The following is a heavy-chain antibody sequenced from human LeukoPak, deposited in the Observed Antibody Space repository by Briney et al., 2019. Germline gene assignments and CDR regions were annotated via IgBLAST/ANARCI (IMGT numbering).Heavy chain of an antibody. CDR1: GFTFSSYG. CDR3: ARDLNPHNAYGSGSDYFDY. V-gene: IGHV3-33*01. D-gene: IGHD3-10*01. J-gene: IGHJ4*02. Sequence: GGSLRLSCAASGFTFSSYGMHWVRQAPGKGLEWVAVIWYDGSNKYCADSVKGRFTISRDNSKNTLYLQMNSLRAEDTAVYYCARDLNPHNAYGSGSDYFDYWGQGTLVTVSS. CDR2: IWYDGSNK.